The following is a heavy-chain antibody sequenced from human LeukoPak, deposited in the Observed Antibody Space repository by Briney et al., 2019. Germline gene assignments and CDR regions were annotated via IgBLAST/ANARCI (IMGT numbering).Heavy chain of an antibody. V-gene: IGHV3-15*01. D-gene: IGHD3-22*01. CDR1: GFTFSNAW. Sequence: PGGSLRLSCAASGFTFSNAWMSWVRQAPGKGLEWVGRIKSKTDGGTTDYAAPVKGRFTISRDDSKNTLYLQMNSLKTEDTAVYYCTSRLPTYYYDSSGYYYFDYWGQGTLVTVSS. CDR3: TSRLPTYYYDSSGYYYFDY. CDR2: IKSKTDGGTT. J-gene: IGHJ4*02.